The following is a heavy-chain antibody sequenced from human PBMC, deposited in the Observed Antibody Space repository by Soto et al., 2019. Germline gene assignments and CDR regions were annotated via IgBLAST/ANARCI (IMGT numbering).Heavy chain of an antibody. CDR2: ISSSSSYI. D-gene: IGHD4-17*01. Sequence: EVQLVESGGGLVKPGGSLRLSCAASGFTFSSYSMNWVRQAPGKGLEWVSSISSSSSYIYYADSVKGRFTISRDNAKNSLYLQMNSLRAEDTAVYYCARGDNGDYTQDAFDIWGQGTMVTVSS. CDR3: ARGDNGDYTQDAFDI. V-gene: IGHV3-21*01. J-gene: IGHJ3*02. CDR1: GFTFSSYS.